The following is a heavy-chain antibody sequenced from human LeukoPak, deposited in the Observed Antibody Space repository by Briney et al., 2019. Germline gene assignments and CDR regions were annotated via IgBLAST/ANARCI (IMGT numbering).Heavy chain of an antibody. J-gene: IGHJ6*03. V-gene: IGHV4-34*01. D-gene: IGHD3-16*02. Sequence: SETLSPTCAVYGGSFSGYYWSWIRQPPGKGLEWIGEINHSGSTNYNPSLKSRVTISVDTSKNQFSLKLSSVTAADTAAYYCASLFNVRYYYYYMDVWAKGPRSPSP. CDR2: INHSGST. CDR1: GGSFSGYY. CDR3: ASLFNVRYYYYYMDV.